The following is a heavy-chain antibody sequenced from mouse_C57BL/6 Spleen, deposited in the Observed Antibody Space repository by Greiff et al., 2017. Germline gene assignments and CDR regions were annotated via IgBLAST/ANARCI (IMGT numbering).Heavy chain of an antibody. CDR2: IDPENGDT. CDR1: GFNIKDDY. Sequence: EVKLLESGAELVRPGASVKLSCTASGFNIKDDYMHWVKQRPEQGLEWIGWIDPENGDTEYASKFQGKATITADTSSNTAYLQLSSLTSEDTAVYYCLDYYGSSYGGQGTTLTVSS. V-gene: IGHV14-4*01. D-gene: IGHD1-1*01. CDR3: LDYYGSSY. J-gene: IGHJ2*01.